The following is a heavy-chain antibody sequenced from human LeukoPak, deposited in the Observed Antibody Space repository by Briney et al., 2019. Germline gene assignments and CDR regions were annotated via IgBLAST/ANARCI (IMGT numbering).Heavy chain of an antibody. CDR2: IRYDGSNK. CDR3: AKGPTYYYGSSGSNFDY. J-gene: IGHJ4*02. V-gene: IGHV3-30*02. Sequence: GGSLRLSCAASGFTFSSYGMHWVRQAPGKGLEWVAFIRYDGSNKYYADSVKGRFTISRDNSKNTLYLQMNSLRAEDTAVYYCAKGPTYYYGSSGSNFDYWGQGTLVTVSS. D-gene: IGHD3-22*01. CDR1: GFTFSSYG.